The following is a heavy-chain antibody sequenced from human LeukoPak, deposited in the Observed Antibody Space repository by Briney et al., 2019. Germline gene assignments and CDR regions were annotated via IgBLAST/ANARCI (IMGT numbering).Heavy chain of an antibody. CDR2: FNHSGST. Sequence: SQTLSLTCAVYGGSFSGYYWSWIRQPPGKGLEWIGEFNHSGSTNYNPSLKSRVTISVDTSKNQFSLKLSSVTAADTAVYYCARASHNDILTGYPRGRPQSYYYYGMDVWGQGTTVTVSS. D-gene: IGHD3-9*01. J-gene: IGHJ6*02. CDR3: ARASHNDILTGYPRGRPQSYYYYGMDV. V-gene: IGHV4-34*01. CDR1: GGSFSGYY.